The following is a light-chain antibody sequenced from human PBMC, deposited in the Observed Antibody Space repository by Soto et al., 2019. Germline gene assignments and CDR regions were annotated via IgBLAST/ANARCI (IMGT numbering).Light chain of an antibody. CDR2: EVS. V-gene: IGLV2-14*01. J-gene: IGLJ2*01. Sequence: QSVLTQPASVSGSPGQSITISCTGTSSDVGGYNYVSWYQQHPGKAPKLMIYEVSNRPSGVSNRFSGSKSGNTASLTTSGLQAEDEADYYCSSYTSSSTLLFGGGTKVTVL. CDR3: SSYTSSSTLL. CDR1: SSDVGGYNY.